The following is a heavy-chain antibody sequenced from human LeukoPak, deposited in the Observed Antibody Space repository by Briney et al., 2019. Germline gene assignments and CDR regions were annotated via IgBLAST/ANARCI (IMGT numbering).Heavy chain of an antibody. Sequence: GGSLRLSCTASGFTFSGSAMHWVRQAPGKGLECVSFIRNNGDNKYYADSVRGRFTISRDNSKNTLYLQMNTLRTDDTAVYYCVTSKGAGYFDYWGQGTLVTVSS. CDR2: IRNNGDNK. CDR1: GFTFSGSA. CDR3: VTSKGAGYFDY. J-gene: IGHJ4*02. D-gene: IGHD6-19*01. V-gene: IGHV3-30*02.